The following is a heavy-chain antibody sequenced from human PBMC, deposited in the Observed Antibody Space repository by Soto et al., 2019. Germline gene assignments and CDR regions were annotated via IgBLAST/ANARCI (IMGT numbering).Heavy chain of an antibody. D-gene: IGHD6-13*01. Sequence: SVEVSCKASGGTFSSYAISWVRQAPGQGLEWMGGIIPIFGTANYAQKFQGRVTITADKSTSTAYMELSSLRSEDTAVYYCARVPWGSSSWTQWYYFDYWGQGTLVTVSS. CDR3: ARVPWGSSSWTQWYYFDY. V-gene: IGHV1-69*06. CDR2: IIPIFGTA. CDR1: GGTFSSYA. J-gene: IGHJ4*02.